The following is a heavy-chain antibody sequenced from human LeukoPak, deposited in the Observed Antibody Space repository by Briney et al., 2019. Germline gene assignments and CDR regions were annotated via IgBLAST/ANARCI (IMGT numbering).Heavy chain of an antibody. J-gene: IGHJ5*02. Sequence: GSLRLSCAASGFTFNSYWMHWVRQAPGKGLVWVSQINNDGSTTRYADSVKGRFTISRDNTENTLYLQMNSLRAEDAAVDYCARGYSSSWYNWLGPWGQGTLVTVSS. V-gene: IGHV3-74*01. CDR2: INNDGSTT. CDR3: ARGYSSSWYNWLGP. D-gene: IGHD6-13*01. CDR1: GFTFNSYW.